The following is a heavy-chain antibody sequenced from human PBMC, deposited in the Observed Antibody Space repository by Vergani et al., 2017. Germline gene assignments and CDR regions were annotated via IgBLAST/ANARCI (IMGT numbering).Heavy chain of an antibody. CDR2: IIPIFGPA. CDR3: VATRDGIVVVVPDNFDY. D-gene: IGHD2-15*01. V-gene: IGHV1-69*06. CDR1: GGTFSSYA. Sequence: QVQLVQSGAEVKKPGSSVKVSCKASGGTFSSYAISWVRKAPGQGLEWMGGIIPIFGPAKYAQKFQGRVTITADKSTRTAYMALSSLRAEDTAVYYCVATRDGIVVVVPDNFDYWGQGTLVTVSS. J-gene: IGHJ4*02.